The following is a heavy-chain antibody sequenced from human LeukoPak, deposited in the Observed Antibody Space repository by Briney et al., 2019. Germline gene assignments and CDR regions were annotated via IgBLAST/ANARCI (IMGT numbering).Heavy chain of an antibody. CDR1: GGSFSGYY. CDR3: ARGVDVVVVAAMDYFDY. J-gene: IGHJ4*02. CDR2: INHSGST. Sequence: SETLSLTCAVYGGSFSGYYWSWIRQPPGKGLEWIGEINHSGSTNYNPSLKSRVTISVDTSKNQFSLKLSSVTAADTAVYYCARGVDVVVVAAMDYFDYWGQGTLVTVSS. D-gene: IGHD2-15*01. V-gene: IGHV4-34*01.